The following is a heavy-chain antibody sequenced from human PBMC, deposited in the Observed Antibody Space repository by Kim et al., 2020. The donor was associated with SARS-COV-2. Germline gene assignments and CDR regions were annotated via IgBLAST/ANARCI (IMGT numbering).Heavy chain of an antibody. J-gene: IGHJ3*02. CDR3: ARGHHPKTRKWEQQLGYAFDI. V-gene: IGHV4-34*01. Sequence: SETLSLTCAVYGGSFSGYYWSWIRQPPGKGLEWIGEINHSGSTNYNPSLKSRVTISVDTSKNQFSLKLSSVTAADTAVYYCARGHHPKTRKWEQQLGYAFDIWGQGTMVTVSS. D-gene: IGHD6-13*01. CDR1: GGSFSGYY. CDR2: INHSGST.